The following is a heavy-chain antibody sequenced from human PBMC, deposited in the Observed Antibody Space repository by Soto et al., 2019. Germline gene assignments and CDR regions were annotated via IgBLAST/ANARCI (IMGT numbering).Heavy chain of an antibody. CDR3: SIGSWSAETFDV. CDR2: IIPMLTVT. D-gene: IGHD2-2*01. Sequence: VHLEQSGAEVKKPGSSEKVSCKAAGSTFSTYTLIWVRQAPGQGLEWMGRIIPMLTVTNSAQKFQGRVTLTADKSTSTAFMELTSLTSDDTAVYYCSIGSWSAETFDVWGQGTMVTVSS. V-gene: IGHV1-69*02. CDR1: GSTFSTYT. J-gene: IGHJ3*01.